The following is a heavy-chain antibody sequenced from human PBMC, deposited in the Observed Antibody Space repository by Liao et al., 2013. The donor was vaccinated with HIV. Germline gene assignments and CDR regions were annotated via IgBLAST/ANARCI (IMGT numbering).Heavy chain of an antibody. CDR2: IYYSGST. D-gene: IGHD3-3*01. CDR1: GGSISSSSYY. V-gene: IGHV4-39*07. Sequence: QLQLQESGPGLVKPSETLSLTCTVSGGSISSSSYYWGWIRQPPGKGLEWIGSIYYSGSTYSNPSLKSRVTISVDTSKNQFSLKLSSVTAADTAVYYCARTDQYYDFWNGYENWFDPWGQGTLVTVSS. J-gene: IGHJ5*02. CDR3: ARTDQYYDFWNGYENWFDP.